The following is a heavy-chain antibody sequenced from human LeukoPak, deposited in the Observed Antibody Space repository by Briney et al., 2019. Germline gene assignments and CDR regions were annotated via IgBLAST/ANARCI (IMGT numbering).Heavy chain of an antibody. J-gene: IGHJ4*02. V-gene: IGHV1-69*05. Sequence: ASVKVSCKASGGTFSSYAISWVRQAPGQGLEWMGGIIPIFGTANYAQKFQGRVTITTDESTSTAYMELSRLRSDDTAVYYCARSSGWIFGVVIPYYFDYWGQGTLVTVSS. CDR1: GGTFSSYA. CDR2: IIPIFGTA. CDR3: ARSSGWIFGVVIPYYFDY. D-gene: IGHD3-3*01.